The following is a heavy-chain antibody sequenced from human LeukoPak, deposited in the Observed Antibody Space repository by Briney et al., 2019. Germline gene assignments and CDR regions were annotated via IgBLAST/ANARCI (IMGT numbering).Heavy chain of an antibody. J-gene: IGHJ4*02. CDR3: ARAGSGSYMGYFDY. D-gene: IGHD3-10*01. V-gene: IGHV3-15*01. CDR2: IKSKTDGGTT. Sequence: GGSLTLSCAASGFTFSNAWMSWVRQAPGKGLEWVGRIKSKTDGGTTDYAAPVKGRFTISRDDSKNTLYLQMNSLKTEDTAVYYCARAGSGSYMGYFDYWGQGTLITVSS. CDR1: GFTFSNAW.